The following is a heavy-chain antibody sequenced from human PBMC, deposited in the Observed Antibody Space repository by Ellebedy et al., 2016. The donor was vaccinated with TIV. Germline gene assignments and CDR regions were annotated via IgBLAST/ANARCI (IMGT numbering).Heavy chain of an antibody. CDR2: IYPGDSDT. D-gene: IGHD2-2*01. CDR1: GYSFTSYW. J-gene: IGHJ3*02. V-gene: IGHV5-51*01. CDR3: ARRAEVPAANGDDAFDI. Sequence: GESLKISXKGSGYSFTSYWIGWVRQMPGKGLEWMGIIYPGDSDTRYSPSFQGQVTISADKSISTAYLQWSSLKASDTAMYYCARRAEVPAANGDDAFDIWGQGTMVTVSS.